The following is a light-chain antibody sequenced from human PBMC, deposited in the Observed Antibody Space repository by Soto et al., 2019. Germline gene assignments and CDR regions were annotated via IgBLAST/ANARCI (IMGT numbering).Light chain of an antibody. CDR3: QQSYSTPLT. Sequence: DIQITQSPSTLSASVGDRVTITCRASQSISSWLAWYQQKPGNAPKLLIYAASSLQSGVPSRFSGSGSGTDFTLTISSLQTEDFATYYCQQSYSTPLTVGGGTKGDIK. CDR2: AAS. V-gene: IGKV1-39*01. CDR1: QSISSW. J-gene: IGKJ4*01.